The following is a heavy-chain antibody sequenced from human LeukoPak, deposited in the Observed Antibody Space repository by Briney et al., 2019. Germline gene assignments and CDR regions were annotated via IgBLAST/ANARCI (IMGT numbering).Heavy chain of an antibody. D-gene: IGHD2-2*01. V-gene: IGHV3-21*01. Sequence: GGSLRLSCAASGFTFSSYSMNWVRQAPGKGLEWVSSISSSSSYIYYADSVKGRLTISRDNAKNSLYLQMNSLRAEDTAVYYRASTFVVVPAAIDYWGQGTLVTVSS. CDR3: ASTFVVVPAAIDY. CDR1: GFTFSSYS. CDR2: ISSSSSYI. J-gene: IGHJ4*02.